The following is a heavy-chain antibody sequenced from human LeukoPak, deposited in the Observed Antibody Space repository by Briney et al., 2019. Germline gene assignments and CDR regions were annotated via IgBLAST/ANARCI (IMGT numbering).Heavy chain of an antibody. CDR1: GFTFSSYG. V-gene: IGHV3-30*18. Sequence: GGSLRLSCAASGFTFSSYGMHWVRQAPGKGLEWVAVISYDVSNKYYADSVKGRFTISRDNSKNTLYLQMNSLRVEDTAVYYCAKGAATDGYYFDYWGQGTLVTVSS. CDR2: ISYDVSNK. D-gene: IGHD4/OR15-4a*01. CDR3: AKGAATDGYYFDY. J-gene: IGHJ4*02.